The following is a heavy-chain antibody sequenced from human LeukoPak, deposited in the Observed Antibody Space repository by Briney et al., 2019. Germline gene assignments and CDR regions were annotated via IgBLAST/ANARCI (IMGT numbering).Heavy chain of an antibody. CDR1: GFTFSSYW. CDR2: IKQDGSEK. Sequence: PGGSLRLSCAASGFTFSSYWMSWVRQAPGKGLEWVANIKQDGSEKYYVDSVKGRFTISRDNAKNSLYLQMNSLRAEDTAVYYCARGGYSSGWYFAYFDYWGQGTLVTVSS. CDR3: ARGGYSSGWYFAYFDY. D-gene: IGHD6-19*01. J-gene: IGHJ4*02. V-gene: IGHV3-7*01.